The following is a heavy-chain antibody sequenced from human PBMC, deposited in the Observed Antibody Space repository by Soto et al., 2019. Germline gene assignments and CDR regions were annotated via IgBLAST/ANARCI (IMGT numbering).Heavy chain of an antibody. D-gene: IGHD1-26*01. J-gene: IGHJ6*02. V-gene: IGHV3-30-3*01. CDR2: ISYDGNNK. CDR1: GFTFSSYA. CDR3: ARDRVVGATGWEGMDV. Sequence: QVQLVESGGGVVQPGRSLRLSCAASGFTFSSYAMHWVRQAPGKGLEWVAVISYDGNNKYYADSVKGRFTISRDNSKNTLYLQMNSLRAEDTAVYYCARDRVVGATGWEGMDVWGQGTTVTVSS.